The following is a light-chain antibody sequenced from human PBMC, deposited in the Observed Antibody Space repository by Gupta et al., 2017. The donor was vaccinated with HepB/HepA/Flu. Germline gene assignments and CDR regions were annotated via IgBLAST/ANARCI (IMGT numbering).Light chain of an antibody. J-gene: IGLJ2*01. V-gene: IGLV2-23*02. CDR1: SSDVGNYNL. CDR2: EVN. Sequence: QSALTQPASVSGSPGQSITISCTGTSSDVGNYNLVSWYQQHPGEAPKLMIYEVNPRPSGLSNRFSGSKSGNTASLTISGLQAEDEADYYCCSYTRSSTLVFGGGTKLTVL. CDR3: CSYTRSSTLV.